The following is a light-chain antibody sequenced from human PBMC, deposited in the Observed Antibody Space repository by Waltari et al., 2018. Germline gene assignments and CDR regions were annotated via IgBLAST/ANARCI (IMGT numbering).Light chain of an antibody. Sequence: EIVLTQSPGTLSLSPGERAPLSCRASQSVSRTLAWYQQKPGQAPRLLIYDASSRATGSPDRFSGSGSGTDVSLTITRLEPEDFAVYYCQHYVSLPVTFGQGTKVEIK. CDR1: QSVSRT. V-gene: IGKV3-20*01. CDR3: QHYVSLPVT. CDR2: DAS. J-gene: IGKJ1*01.